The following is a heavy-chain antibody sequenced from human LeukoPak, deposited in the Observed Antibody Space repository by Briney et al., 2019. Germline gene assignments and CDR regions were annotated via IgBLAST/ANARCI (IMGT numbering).Heavy chain of an antibody. D-gene: IGHD6-19*01. CDR1: GGSISSSSYY. Sequence: PSETLSLTCTVSGGSISSSSYYWGWIRQPPGKGLEWIGSIYYSGSTYYNPSLKSRVTISVDTSKNQFSLKLSSVTAADTAVYYCARHLGHTGAAVAGPMLNWFDPWGQGTLVTVSS. CDR2: IYYSGST. CDR3: ARHLGHTGAAVAGPMLNWFDP. J-gene: IGHJ5*02. V-gene: IGHV4-39*01.